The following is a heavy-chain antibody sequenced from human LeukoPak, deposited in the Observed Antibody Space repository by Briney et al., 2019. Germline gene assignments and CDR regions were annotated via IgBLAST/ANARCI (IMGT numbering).Heavy chain of an antibody. V-gene: IGHV4-39*07. CDR1: GGSISSSSYY. CDR2: IYYSGST. CDR3: ARGYCSSTSCYWYYFDY. Sequence: SQTLSLTCTVSGGSISSSSYYWGWIRQPPGKGLEWIGSIYYSGSTYYNPSLKSRVTISVDTSKNQFSLKLSSVTAADTAVYYCARGYCSSTSCYWYYFDYWGQGTLVTVSS. J-gene: IGHJ4*02. D-gene: IGHD2-2*01.